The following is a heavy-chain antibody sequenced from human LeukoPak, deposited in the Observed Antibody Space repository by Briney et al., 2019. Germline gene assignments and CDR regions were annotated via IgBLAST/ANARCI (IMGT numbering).Heavy chain of an antibody. Sequence: SETLSLTCTVSGDSIRSGGHYWNWLRQRPGKGLEWIGYIFYTGSTYYNPSLKSRVTISVDTAKNQFSLKLSSVTAADTAVYYCARSPRIWNEYGRREYWGQGALVTVSS. J-gene: IGHJ4*02. D-gene: IGHD1-1*01. CDR1: GDSIRSGGHY. CDR2: IFYTGST. CDR3: ARSPRIWNEYGRREY. V-gene: IGHV4-31*03.